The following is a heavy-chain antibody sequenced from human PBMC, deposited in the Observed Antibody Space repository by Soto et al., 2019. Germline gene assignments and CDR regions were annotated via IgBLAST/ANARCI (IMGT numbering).Heavy chain of an antibody. CDR2: IYYSGST. CDR3: ARGVNYYDSSGSSWLDP. V-gene: IGHV4-39*07. CDR1: GGSISSRSYY. Sequence: PSETLSLTCTVSGGSISSRSYYWGWIRQPPGKGLEWIGSIYYSGSTYYNPSLKSRVTISVDTSKNQFSLKLSSVTAADTAVYYCARGVNYYDSSGSSWLDPWGQGALVTVSS. J-gene: IGHJ5*02. D-gene: IGHD3-22*01.